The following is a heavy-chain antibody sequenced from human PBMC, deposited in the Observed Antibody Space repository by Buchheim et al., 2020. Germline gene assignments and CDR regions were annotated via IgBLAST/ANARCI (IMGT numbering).Heavy chain of an antibody. Sequence: QVQLVESGGGVVQPGRSLRLSCAASGFTFSSYAMHWVRQAPGKGLEWVAVISYDGSNKYYADSVKGRFTISRDNSKNTLYLQMNSLRAEDTAVYYCARDSGIAVAEYYFDYWGQGTL. CDR1: GFTFSSYA. CDR3: ARDSGIAVAEYYFDY. CDR2: ISYDGSNK. V-gene: IGHV3-30-3*01. J-gene: IGHJ4*02. D-gene: IGHD6-19*01.